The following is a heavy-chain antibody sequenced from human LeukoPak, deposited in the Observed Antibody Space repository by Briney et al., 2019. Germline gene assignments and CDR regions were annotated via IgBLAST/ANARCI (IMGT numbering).Heavy chain of an antibody. V-gene: IGHV4-4*09. D-gene: IGHD6-6*01. Sequence: SETLSLTCTVSGGSITSYYWSWIRQPHGKGLECIGYIYTSGTTNYNTSLKRRITISEDPPKNQSSRQLGSLTAADTAVYYCARQGGYSSPFSVWGKGTTVAVSS. CDR3: ARQGGYSSPFSV. CDR2: IYTSGTT. CDR1: GGSITSYY. J-gene: IGHJ6*04.